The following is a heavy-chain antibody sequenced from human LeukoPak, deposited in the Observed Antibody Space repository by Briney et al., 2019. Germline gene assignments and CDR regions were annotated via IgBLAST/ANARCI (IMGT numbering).Heavy chain of an antibody. CDR2: TSPSGGTI. D-gene: IGHD3-10*01. J-gene: IGHJ4*02. CDR1: GFTFSDYY. CDR3: ARAPHRLLWFGEGPDY. V-gene: IGHV3-11*01. Sequence: GGSLRLSCAASGFTFSDYYMSWIRQAPETGLEWLSYTSPSGGTIYYTDSVKGRFTMSRDNAQNALYLEMNSLRAEDTAVYYCARAPHRLLWFGEGPDYWGQGTLVTVSS.